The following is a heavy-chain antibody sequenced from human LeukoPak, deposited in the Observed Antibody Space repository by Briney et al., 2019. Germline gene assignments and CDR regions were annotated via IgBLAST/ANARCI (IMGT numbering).Heavy chain of an antibody. CDR3: ARGYYDSSGYYQYIFDY. J-gene: IGHJ4*02. V-gene: IGHV4-59*01. CDR1: GGSISSYY. CDR2: IYYSGST. Sequence: KPSETLSLTCTVSGGSISSYYWSWIRQPPGKGLEWIGYIYYSGSTNYNPSLKSRVTISVDTSKNQFSLKLSSVTAADTAVYYCARGYYDSSGYYQYIFDYWGQGTLATVSS. D-gene: IGHD3-22*01.